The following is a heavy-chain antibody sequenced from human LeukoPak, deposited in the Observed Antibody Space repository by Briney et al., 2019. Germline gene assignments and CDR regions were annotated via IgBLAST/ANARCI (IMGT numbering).Heavy chain of an antibody. CDR3: ARDWYRGTSLGWFDP. J-gene: IGHJ5*02. D-gene: IGHD1-26*01. CDR1: GYTFTGYH. V-gene: IGHV1-2*02. Sequence: ASVKVSCKASGYTFTGYHIHWVRQAPGQGLEWMGWIDPNSGDTKHAQKFQGRVTMTRDTSISTAYMELGSLRSDDTAVYYCARDWYRGTSLGWFDPWGLGTLVTVSS. CDR2: IDPNSGDT.